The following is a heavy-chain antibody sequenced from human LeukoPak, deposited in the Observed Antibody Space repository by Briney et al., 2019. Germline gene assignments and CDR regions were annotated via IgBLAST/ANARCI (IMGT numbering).Heavy chain of an antibody. CDR1: GGSISSDYYY. CDR2: IYYSGST. Sequence: SETLSLTCTVSGGSISSDYYYWIWIRQPTGKGLEWIGYIYYSGSTYYNPSLKSRVTISVDTSKNQFSLKLSSVTAADTAVYYCARDGSGYGFFDYWGQGTLVTVSS. J-gene: IGHJ4*02. V-gene: IGHV4-30-4*01. D-gene: IGHD5-12*01. CDR3: ARDGSGYGFFDY.